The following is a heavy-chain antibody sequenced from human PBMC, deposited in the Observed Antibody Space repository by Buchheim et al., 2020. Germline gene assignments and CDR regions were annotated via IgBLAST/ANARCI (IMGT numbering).Heavy chain of an antibody. CDR3: ARIWELRYFDWLSNYYFDY. J-gene: IGHJ4*02. CDR1: GFTFSDYY. Sequence: QVQLVESGGGLVKPGGSLRLSYAASGFTFSDYYMSWIRQASGKGLEWVSYISSSSSYTNYADSVKGRFTISRDNAKNSLYLQMNSLRAEDTAVYYCARIWELRYFDWLSNYYFDYWGQGTL. V-gene: IGHV3-11*06. CDR2: ISSSSSYT. D-gene: IGHD3-9*01.